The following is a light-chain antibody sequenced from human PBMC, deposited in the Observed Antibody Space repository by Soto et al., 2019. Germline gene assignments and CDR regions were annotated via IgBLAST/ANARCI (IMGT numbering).Light chain of an antibody. CDR2: DAS. CDR3: QHRGGFI. CDR1: QSFNNY. Sequence: EIGLTQSPATLSLAPGERATLSCRASQSFNNYLAWYQQKPGQAPRLLIHDASHRATGIPARFSGSGSGTDFTLTISSLEPEDFAVYYCQHRGGFIFGPGTKVDIK. J-gene: IGKJ3*01. V-gene: IGKV3-11*01.